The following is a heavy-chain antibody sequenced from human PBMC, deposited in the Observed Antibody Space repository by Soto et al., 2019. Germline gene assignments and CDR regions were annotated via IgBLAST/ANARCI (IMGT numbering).Heavy chain of an antibody. V-gene: IGHV4-34*01. CDR1: GGSFSGYY. CDR3: ARAMAAMVNYFDY. D-gene: IGHD5-18*01. Sequence: PSETLSLTCAVYGGSFSGYYWSWIRQPPGKGLEWIGEINHSGSTNYNPSLKSRVTISVDTSKNQFSLKLSSVTAADTAVYYCARAMAAMVNYFDYWGQGTLVTVSS. CDR2: INHSGST. J-gene: IGHJ4*02.